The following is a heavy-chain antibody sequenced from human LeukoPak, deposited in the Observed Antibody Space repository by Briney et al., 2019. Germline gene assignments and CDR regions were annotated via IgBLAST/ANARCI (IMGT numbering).Heavy chain of an antibody. CDR1: GSTFNGHW. D-gene: IGHD4-23*01. V-gene: IGHV3-7*01. Sequence: GGSLRLSCVGSGSTFNGHWLTWVRQAPGRGLEWVTSIKEDGRQAYYMDSVKDRFTISRDNSKKSLYLQMNSLRIEDTAVYYCAREWYDYGGDSEGYWGQGTLVSVSS. CDR3: AREWYDYGGDSEGY. CDR2: IKEDGRQA. J-gene: IGHJ4*02.